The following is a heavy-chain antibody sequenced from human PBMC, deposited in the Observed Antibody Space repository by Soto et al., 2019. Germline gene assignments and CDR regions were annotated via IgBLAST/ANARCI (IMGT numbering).Heavy chain of an antibody. D-gene: IGHD3-3*01. CDR1: GYSFTSYW. CDR2: IYPGDSDT. CDR3: ARHQRITIFGVVTGMDV. J-gene: IGHJ6*02. Sequence: GESLKISCKGSGYSFTSYWIGCVRQMPGKGLEWMGIIYPGDSDTRYSPSFQGQVTISADKSISTAYLQWSSLKASDTAMYYCARHQRITIFGVVTGMDVWGQGTTVTVSS. V-gene: IGHV5-51*01.